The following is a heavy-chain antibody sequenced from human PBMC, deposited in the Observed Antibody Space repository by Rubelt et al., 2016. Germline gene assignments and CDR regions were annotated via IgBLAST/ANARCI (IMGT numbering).Heavy chain of an antibody. D-gene: IGHD6-6*01. V-gene: IGHV3-66*02. Sequence: GMGLEWVSVIYSGGSTYYADSVKGRFTISRDNSKNTLYLQMNSLRAEDTAVYYCARVQEAYSSSSEPPCCWGQGTLVTVSS. J-gene: IGHJ4*02. CDR2: IYSGGST. CDR3: ARVQEAYSSSSEPPCC.